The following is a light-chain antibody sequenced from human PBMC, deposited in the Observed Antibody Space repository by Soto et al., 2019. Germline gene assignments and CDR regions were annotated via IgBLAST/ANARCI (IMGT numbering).Light chain of an antibody. CDR1: SGDVGTYNL. CDR2: EGS. CDR3: SSDAGAVA. Sequence: QSALTQPASVSGSPGQSITISCTGTSGDVGTYNLVSWYQHHPGKAPKLMIYEGSNRPSGVSHRFSGSQSGNTASLTISGLQAEDEADYYCSSDAGAVAFGGGTKLTVL. J-gene: IGLJ2*01. V-gene: IGLV2-23*01.